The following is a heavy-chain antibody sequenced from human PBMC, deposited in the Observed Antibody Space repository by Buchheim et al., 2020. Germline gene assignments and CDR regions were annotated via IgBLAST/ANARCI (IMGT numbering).Heavy chain of an antibody. CDR3: SKKGNYYDSSGYYSCFDP. CDR2: ISGSGGST. J-gene: IGHJ5*02. D-gene: IGHD3-22*01. Sequence: EVQLLESGGGLVQPGGSLRLSCAASGFTFSSYAMSWVRQAPGKGLEWVSAISGSGGSTYYADSVKGRFTISRDNSKNTLYLQSNSLRAEDTAVYYWSKKGNYYDSSGYYSCFDPWGQGTL. V-gene: IGHV3-23*01. CDR1: GFTFSSYA.